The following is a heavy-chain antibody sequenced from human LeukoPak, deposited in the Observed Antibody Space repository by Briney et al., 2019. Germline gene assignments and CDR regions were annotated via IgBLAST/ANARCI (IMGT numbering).Heavy chain of an antibody. J-gene: IGHJ4*02. CDR2: ISGSGGST. Sequence: TGGSLRLSCAASRFTFSSYAMSWVRQAPGKGLEWVSAISGSGGSTYYADSVKGRFTISRDNSKNTLYLQMNSLRAEDTAVYYCAKDFRITIFGVVTPGFDYWGQGTLVTVSS. CDR3: AKDFRITIFGVVTPGFDY. CDR1: RFTFSSYA. D-gene: IGHD3-3*01. V-gene: IGHV3-23*01.